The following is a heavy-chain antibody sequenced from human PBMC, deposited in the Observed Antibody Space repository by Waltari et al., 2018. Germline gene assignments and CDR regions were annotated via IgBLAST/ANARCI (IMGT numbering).Heavy chain of an antibody. CDR1: AFPFCTPT. D-gene: IGHD6-6*01. J-gene: IGHJ6*02. Sequence: EMQLLESEGALVQQGGSLSPSCAASAFPFCTPTHTWVRQAPGQGLEWVAVMTASGLMDYGDSVKGRFIISRDNSKNTLYLEMYRLRVEDTARYYCAKDEGARLAPTFGMDAWGQGTTVIVS. CDR3: AKDEGARLAPTFGMDA. V-gene: IGHV3-23*01. CDR2: MTASGLM.